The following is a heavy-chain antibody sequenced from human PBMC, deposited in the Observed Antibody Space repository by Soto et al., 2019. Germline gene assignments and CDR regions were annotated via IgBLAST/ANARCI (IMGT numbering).Heavy chain of an antibody. J-gene: IGHJ4*02. D-gene: IGHD5-12*01. Sequence: GGSLRLSCAASGFTFSSYSMNWVRQAPGKGLEWVSSISSSSSYIYYADSVKGRFTISRDNAKNSLYLQMNSLRAEDTAVYYCARGRQGGRDGYKWGQGTLVTVSS. CDR3: ARGRQGGRDGYK. CDR2: ISSSSSYI. V-gene: IGHV3-21*01. CDR1: GFTFSSYS.